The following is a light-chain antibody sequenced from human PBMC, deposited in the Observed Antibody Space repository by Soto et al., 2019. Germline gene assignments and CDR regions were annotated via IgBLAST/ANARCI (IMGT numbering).Light chain of an antibody. Sequence: QSVLTQPPSASGTPGQRVTISCSGSSSNIGSNSVNWYQQLPGTAPKLLMYSSNQRPSGVPCRFSGSKSGTSASLAISGLQSEDEADYYCAAWDDSLNGVVFGGGTKLTVL. CDR3: AAWDDSLNGVV. CDR2: SSN. V-gene: IGLV1-44*01. J-gene: IGLJ2*01. CDR1: SSNIGSNS.